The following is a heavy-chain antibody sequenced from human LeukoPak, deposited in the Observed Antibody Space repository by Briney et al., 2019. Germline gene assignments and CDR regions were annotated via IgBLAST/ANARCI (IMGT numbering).Heavy chain of an antibody. Sequence: GGSLRLSCAASGFTFDDYGMSWVRQAPGKGLEWVSGINWNGGSTGYADSVKGRFTISRDNAKNSLYLQMNSLRDEDTALYYCARGYCSSTSCYFDYWCQGTLVTVSS. CDR2: INWNGGST. CDR3: ARGYCSSTSCYFDY. CDR1: GFTFDDYG. D-gene: IGHD2-2*01. J-gene: IGHJ4*02. V-gene: IGHV3-20*04.